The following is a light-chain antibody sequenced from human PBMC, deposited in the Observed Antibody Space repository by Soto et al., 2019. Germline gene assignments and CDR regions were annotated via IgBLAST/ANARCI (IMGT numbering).Light chain of an antibody. CDR1: SSDVGGYDY. J-gene: IGLJ2*01. CDR3: SAYAGSNSVV. CDR2: EVN. V-gene: IGLV2-8*01. Sequence: QSALTQPPSASGSTGQSVTISCTGTSSDVGGYDYVSWFQQYPGKAPKFMIYEVNKRPSGVPPRFSGSKSGDTASLTVSVLQAEDEADYYCSAYAGSNSVVFGGGTKVTVL.